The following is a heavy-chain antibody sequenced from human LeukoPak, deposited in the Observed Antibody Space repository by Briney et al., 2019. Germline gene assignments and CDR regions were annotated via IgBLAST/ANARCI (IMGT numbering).Heavy chain of an antibody. J-gene: IGHJ4*02. CDR3: ARVYAVPDY. D-gene: IGHD3-16*01. CDR2: NSSSGSTI. V-gene: IGHV3-48*03. CDR1: GFTFSSYE. Sequence: PGGSLRLACAASGFTFSSYEMNWVRQAPGKGLEWVSYNSSSGSTIYYADSVKGRFTISRDNAKNSLYLQMNSLRAEDTAVYYCARVYAVPDYWGQGTLVTVSS.